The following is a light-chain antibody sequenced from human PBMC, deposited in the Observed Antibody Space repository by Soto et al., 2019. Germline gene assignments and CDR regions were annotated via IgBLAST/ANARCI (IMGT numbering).Light chain of an antibody. CDR1: SSNIVAGYD. V-gene: IGLV1-40*01. J-gene: IGLJ2*01. CDR3: PSYDNSLKALV. CDR2: GNT. Sequence: QSVLTQPPSVSGAPGRRVTISCTGSSSNIVAGYDVHWYQQLPGTAPKLLIYGNTNRPSGVPDRFSGFNSGTSASLAISGLQAEDEGDYYCPSYDNSLKALVFGGGTKLTVL.